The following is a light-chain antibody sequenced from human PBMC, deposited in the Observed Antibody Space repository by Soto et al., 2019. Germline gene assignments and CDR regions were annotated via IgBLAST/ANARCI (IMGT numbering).Light chain of an antibody. CDR1: SSNIETNP. CDR2: NDD. J-gene: IGLJ2*01. V-gene: IGLV1-51*01. Sequence: QSVLTQPPSVSAAPGQKVTISCSGSSSNIETNPVSWYRHLPGTVPKLLIHNDDKRPSGIPDRFSGSKSGTSATLGITGLQTGDEADYYCGTWDASLSAGVVGCGTKLNVL. CDR3: GTWDASLSAGV.